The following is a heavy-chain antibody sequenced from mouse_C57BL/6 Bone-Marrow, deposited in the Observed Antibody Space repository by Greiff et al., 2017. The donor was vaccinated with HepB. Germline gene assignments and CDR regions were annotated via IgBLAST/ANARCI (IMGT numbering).Heavy chain of an antibody. J-gene: IGHJ2*01. CDR3: ARAGWDRRTYYFDY. D-gene: IGHD3-3*01. V-gene: IGHV14-2*01. CDR2: IDPEDGET. Sequence: VHVKQSGAELVKPGASVKLSCTASGFNIKDYYMHWVKQRTEQGLEWIGRIDPEDGETKYAPKFQGKATITADTSSNTAYMQLSSLTSEDTAVYYCARAGWDRRTYYFDYWGQGTTLTVSS. CDR1: GFNIKDYY.